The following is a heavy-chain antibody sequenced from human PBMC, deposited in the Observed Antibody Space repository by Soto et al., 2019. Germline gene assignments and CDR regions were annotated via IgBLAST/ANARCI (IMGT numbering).Heavy chain of an antibody. CDR3: ARTTILRKIQAV. J-gene: IGHJ6*04. Sequence: SETLSLTCTVSSGDSISTYYWSWIRQSPGKGLEWIGYVSHSGTSNYNPSLRGRVTISLDTSKNQFSLNLASVTAADTAVYYCARTTILRKIQAVWGKGTTVTVSS. D-gene: IGHD5-18*01. CDR2: VSHSGTS. CDR1: SGDSISTYY. V-gene: IGHV4-59*01.